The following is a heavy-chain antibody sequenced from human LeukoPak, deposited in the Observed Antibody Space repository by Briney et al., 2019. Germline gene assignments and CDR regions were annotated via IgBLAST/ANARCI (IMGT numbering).Heavy chain of an antibody. CDR3: ARELGSHYGMDV. J-gene: IGHJ6*02. CDR1: GFSFSPYW. Sequence: GGSLRLSCAASGFSFSPYWMSWVHQAPGKGLEWVANIKQDGSEKYYVDSVKGRFTISRDNAKNSLYLQMNSLRAEDTAVYYCARELGSHYGMDVWGQGTTVTVSS. V-gene: IGHV3-7*04. CDR2: IKQDGSEK. D-gene: IGHD2-15*01.